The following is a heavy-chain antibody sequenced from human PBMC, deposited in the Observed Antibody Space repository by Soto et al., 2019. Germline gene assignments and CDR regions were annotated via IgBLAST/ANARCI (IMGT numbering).Heavy chain of an antibody. Sequence: TSETLSLTCTVSGGSISIYYWNWIRQPPGKGLEWIGYIYYSGSTNYNPSLKSRVTISVDTSKNQFSLKLSSVTAADTAVYYCARAAAGSDVWFDPSGQGRVVTVSS. J-gene: IGHJ5*02. D-gene: IGHD6-13*01. CDR1: GGSISIYY. V-gene: IGHV4-59*01. CDR3: ARAAAGSDVWFDP. CDR2: IYYSGST.